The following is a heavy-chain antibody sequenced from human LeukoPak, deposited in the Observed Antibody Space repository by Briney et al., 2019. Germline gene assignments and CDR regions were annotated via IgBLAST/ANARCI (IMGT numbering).Heavy chain of an antibody. CDR1: GGSNY. J-gene: IGHJ5*02. D-gene: IGHD1-20*01. CDR2: IHYSGSP. Sequence: PSETLSLTCTVSGGSNYWTWIRQAPGKGLERIAYIHYSGSPHYNPSLRSRVTISIDTSKNQLSLNLNSVTAADTAVYYCARHSNWNGGVDWFDPWGQGTQVTVSS. V-gene: IGHV4-59*08. CDR3: ARHSNWNGGVDWFDP.